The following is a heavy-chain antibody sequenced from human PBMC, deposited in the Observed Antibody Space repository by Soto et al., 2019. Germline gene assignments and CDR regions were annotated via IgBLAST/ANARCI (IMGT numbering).Heavy chain of an antibody. CDR2: ISGSGGST. V-gene: IGHV3-23*01. D-gene: IGHD3-10*01. J-gene: IGHJ6*02. Sequence: GSLRLSCAASGLTFSSYAMSWVRQAPGKGLEWVSGISGSGGSTYYADSVKGRFTISRDNSKNTLYLQMNSLRAEDTAVYYCARDXSLGNGSGRGGGYGMDVWGQGTTVTVSS. CDR1: GLTFSSYA. CDR3: ARDXSLGNGSGRGGGYGMDV.